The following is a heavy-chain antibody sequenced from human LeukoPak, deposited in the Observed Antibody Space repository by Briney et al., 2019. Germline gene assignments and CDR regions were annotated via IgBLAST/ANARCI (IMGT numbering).Heavy chain of an antibody. Sequence: ASVKVSCKASGYTFTSYGINWVRQATGQGLEWMGWMNPKSGTTDYAQKFRGRVTMSSDTSINTAYMELSSLTSGDTAVYYCARSGYEKAGIGYWGQGTLVTVSS. CDR3: ARSGYEKAGIGY. D-gene: IGHD5-12*01. CDR1: GYTFTSYG. V-gene: IGHV1-8*02. J-gene: IGHJ4*02. CDR2: MNPKSGTT.